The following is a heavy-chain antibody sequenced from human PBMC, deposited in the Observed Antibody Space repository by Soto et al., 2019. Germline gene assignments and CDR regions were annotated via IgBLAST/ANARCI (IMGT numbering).Heavy chain of an antibody. J-gene: IGHJ5*02. CDR2: ISAYNGNT. D-gene: IGHD3-22*01. CDR1: GYTFTSYG. CDR3: ARAPNYYDSSGHWFDP. Sequence: VASVKVSCKASGYTFTSYGISWVRQAPGQGLEWMGWISAYNGNTNYAQKLQGRVTMTTDTSTSTAYMELRSLRSDDTAVYYCARAPNYYDSSGHWFDPWCHGTLVTVSS. V-gene: IGHV1-18*04.